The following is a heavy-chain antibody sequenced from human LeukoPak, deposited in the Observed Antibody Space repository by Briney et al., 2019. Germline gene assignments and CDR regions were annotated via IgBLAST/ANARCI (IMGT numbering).Heavy chain of an antibody. J-gene: IGHJ4*02. Sequence: GGSLRLSCAASGFTFSSYGMHWVRQAPGKGLEWVAVIWYDGSNKYYADSVKGRFTISRDNSKNTLYLQMNSLRAEDTAVYYCAIGVVITTAFDNWGQGTLVTVSS. CDR1: GFTFSSYG. V-gene: IGHV3-33*01. CDR2: IWYDGSNK. D-gene: IGHD3-22*01. CDR3: AIGVVITTAFDN.